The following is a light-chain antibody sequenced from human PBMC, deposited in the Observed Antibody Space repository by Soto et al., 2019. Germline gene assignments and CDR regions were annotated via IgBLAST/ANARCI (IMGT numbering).Light chain of an antibody. V-gene: IGKV1-39*01. CDR3: QQSYTSPTT. Sequence: DIQMTQSPSFLSASVGDRITITCRARQSIGKHLNWYQQKPGKAPKFLIYGASTLQDGVPSRFTGSGSGTDFTLTVNSLQAEDFATYYCQQSYTSPTTFGQGTRLEIK. CDR1: QSIGKH. CDR2: GAS. J-gene: IGKJ5*01.